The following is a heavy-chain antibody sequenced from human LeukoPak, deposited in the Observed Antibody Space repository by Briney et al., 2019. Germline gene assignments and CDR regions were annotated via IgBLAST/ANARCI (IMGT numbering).Heavy chain of an antibody. V-gene: IGHV3-7*01. CDR3: ARVRNGSYYSVDY. J-gene: IGHJ4*02. CDR2: IKQDGSEK. D-gene: IGHD1-26*01. Sequence: GRSLRLSCAASGFTFSSYWMSWVRQAPGEGLEWVANIKQDGSEKYYVDSVKGRFTISRDNAKNSLYLQMNSLRAEDAALYYCARVRNGSYYSVDYWGQGTRVTVSS. CDR1: GFTFSSYW.